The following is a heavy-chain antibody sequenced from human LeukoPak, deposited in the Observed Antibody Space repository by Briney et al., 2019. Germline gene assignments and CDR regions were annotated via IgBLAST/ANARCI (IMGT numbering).Heavy chain of an antibody. D-gene: IGHD3-22*01. CDR1: GGSFSGYY. V-gene: IGHV4-34*01. Sequence: PSETLSLTCAVYGGSFSGYYWSWIRQPPGRGLEWIGEINHSGSTNYNPSLKSRVTISVDTSKNQFSLKLSSVTAADTAVYYCARRRGTYYYDSSGYYWGQGTLVTVSS. J-gene: IGHJ4*02. CDR2: INHSGST. CDR3: ARRRGTYYYDSSGYY.